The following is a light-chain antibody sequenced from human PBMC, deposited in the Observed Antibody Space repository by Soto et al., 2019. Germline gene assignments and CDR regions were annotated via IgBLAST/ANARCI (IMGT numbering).Light chain of an antibody. J-gene: IGKJ3*01. CDR3: QQRSNWPSFT. V-gene: IGKV3-11*01. CDR2: DAS. Sequence: EIVLTQSPATLSLSPGERATLSCRASQSVSSYLAWYQQKPGQAPRLLIYDASNRATGIPARFSGSGSGTDFTLTISCLEPADFAVYYCQQRSNWPSFTFGPGTKVDIK. CDR1: QSVSSY.